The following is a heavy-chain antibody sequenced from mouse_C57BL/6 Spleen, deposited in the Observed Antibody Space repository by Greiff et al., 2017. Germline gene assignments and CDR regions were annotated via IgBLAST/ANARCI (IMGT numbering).Heavy chain of an antibody. J-gene: IGHJ1*03. D-gene: IGHD4-1*01. CDR3: ARGEWDRGYFDV. CDR1: GYTFTDYN. Sequence: VQLQQSGPELVKPGASVKMSCKASGYTFTDYNMHWVKQSHGKSLEWIGYINPNNGGTSYNQTFKGKATLTVNKSSSTAYMELRILTSEDSAVYCCARGEWDRGYFDVWGTGTTVTVSS. CDR2: INPNNGGT. V-gene: IGHV1-22*01.